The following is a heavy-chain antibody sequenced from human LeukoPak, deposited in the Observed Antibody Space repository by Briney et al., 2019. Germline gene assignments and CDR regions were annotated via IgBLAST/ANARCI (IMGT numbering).Heavy chain of an antibody. CDR3: ARIGRLSGYYFDY. CDR1: GISLGISGIY. Sequence: GPALVTPTQTLTLTPTFFGISLGISGIYVSWSRQPPGKALEWLARIDLDDDKYYRTSLKTRLTISKDLSKSQVLLTMPNMDPVDTATYYCARIGRLSGYYFDYWGQGTLVTVSS. V-gene: IGHV2-70*11. CDR2: IDLDDDK. D-gene: IGHD3-16*02. J-gene: IGHJ4*02.